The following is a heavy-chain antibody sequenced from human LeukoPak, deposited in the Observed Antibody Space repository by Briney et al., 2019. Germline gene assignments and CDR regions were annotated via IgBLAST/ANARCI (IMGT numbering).Heavy chain of an antibody. CDR1: GFTFSSYS. CDR2: ISGSGTYI. CDR3: ARVTGGSGGGGGY. V-gene: IGHV3-21*01. Sequence: GGSLRLSCAASGFTFSSYSMNWVRQAPGKGLEWVSAISGSGTYIYYADSVKGRFTISRDNAKNSLYLQMNSLRAEDTAVYYCARVTGGSGGGGGYWGQGNLVTVSS. J-gene: IGHJ4*02. D-gene: IGHD3-16*01.